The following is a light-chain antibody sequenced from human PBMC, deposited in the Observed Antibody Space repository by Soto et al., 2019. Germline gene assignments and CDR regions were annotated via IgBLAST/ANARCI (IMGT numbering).Light chain of an antibody. CDR3: QVWDSSSDHYV. V-gene: IGLV3-21*02. Sequence: SYELSQPPSVSVAPGQTARISCGGNNIGSKSVHWYQQKPGQAPVLVVYDDRDRPSGIPERFSGSNSGYTATMTISRVEAGDEADYYCQVWDSSSDHYVFGTGTKVTVL. CDR1: NIGSKS. J-gene: IGLJ1*01. CDR2: DDR.